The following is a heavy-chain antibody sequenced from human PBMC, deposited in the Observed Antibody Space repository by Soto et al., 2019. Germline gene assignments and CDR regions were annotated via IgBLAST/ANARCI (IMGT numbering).Heavy chain of an antibody. V-gene: IGHV4-4*07. CDR2: IYTSGST. CDR1: GGSISSYY. CDR3: ERVRIATRTAPYAMDV. J-gene: IGHJ6*02. D-gene: IGHD6-6*01. Sequence: PSETLALTCTVSGGSISSYYSSWIRQPAGKGLGWIGRIYTSGSTNYNPSLKSRVTMSQDTSKNQLSLELSAVTAADTAEDYCERVRIATRTAPYAMDVWGQGTTVTVSS.